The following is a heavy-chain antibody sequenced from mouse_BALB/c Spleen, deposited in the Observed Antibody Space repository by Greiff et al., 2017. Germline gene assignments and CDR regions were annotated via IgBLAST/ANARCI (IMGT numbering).Heavy chain of an antibody. CDR3: ARSYYYGGSYYAMDY. D-gene: IGHD1-1*01. CDR1: GFTFSSFG. V-gene: IGHV5-17*02. J-gene: IGHJ4*01. CDR2: ISSGSSTI. Sequence: EVKVVESGGGLVQPGGSRKLSCAASGFTFSSFGMHWVRQAPEKGLEWVAYISSGSSTIYYADTVKGRFTISRDNPKNTLFLQMTSLRSEDTAMYYCARSYYYGGSYYAMDYWGQGTSVTVSS.